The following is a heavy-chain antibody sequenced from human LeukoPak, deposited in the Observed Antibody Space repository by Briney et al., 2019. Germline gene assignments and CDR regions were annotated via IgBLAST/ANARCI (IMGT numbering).Heavy chain of an antibody. CDR2: ISATGAIT. CDR1: GFTFSRHG. J-gene: IGHJ4*02. CDR3: ARDFMVRGVSFFDY. Sequence: GGSLRLSCAASGFTFSRHGMSWVRQAPGKGLEWVSGISATGAITYYADDVKGRFTFSRDNSKNTVNLQMNSLRAEDTALYYCARDFMVRGVSFFDYWGQGTLVTVSS. V-gene: IGHV3-23*01. D-gene: IGHD3-10*01.